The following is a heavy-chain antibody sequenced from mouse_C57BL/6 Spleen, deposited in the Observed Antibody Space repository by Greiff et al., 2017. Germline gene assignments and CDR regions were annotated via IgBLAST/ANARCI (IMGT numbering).Heavy chain of an antibody. CDR2: IDPETGGT. J-gene: IGHJ3*01. CDR3: TRASMDGFAY. CDR1: GYTFTDYE. Sequence: QVQLQQSGAELVRPGASVTLSCKASGYTFTDYEMHWVKQTPVHGLEWIGAIDPETGGTAYNQKFKGKAILTADKSSSTAYMELRSLTSEDSAVYYCTRASMDGFAYWGQGTLVTVSA. D-gene: IGHD6-1*01. V-gene: IGHV1-15*01.